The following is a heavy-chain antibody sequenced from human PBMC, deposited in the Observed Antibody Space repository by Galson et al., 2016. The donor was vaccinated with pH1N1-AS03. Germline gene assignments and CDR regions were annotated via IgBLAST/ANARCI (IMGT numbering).Heavy chain of an antibody. J-gene: IGHJ4*02. V-gene: IGHV3-74*01. D-gene: IGHD3-16*01. Sequence: SLRLSCAASGFTFSDNWMHWVRQAPGKGLEWVSRIISNGSGTNYADSVKGRFTTSRDNARNTLYLQMNSLRAEDTAVYYCAKYYRVSYFDHWGQGILVTVSS. CDR3: AKYYRVSYFDH. CDR2: IISNGSGT. CDR1: GFTFSDNW.